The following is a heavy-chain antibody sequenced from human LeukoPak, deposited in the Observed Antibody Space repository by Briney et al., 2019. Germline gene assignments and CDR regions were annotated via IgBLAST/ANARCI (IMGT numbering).Heavy chain of an antibody. CDR2: IIPMFGIT. V-gene: IGHV1-69*04. D-gene: IGHD2-2*01. J-gene: IGHJ6*02. Sequence: SVKASCKASGGTFSSYAISWVRQAPGQGPEWMGRIIPMFGITNYAQKFQGRVTITADKSTSTAYMEVSSLRSEDTAVYYCARVVQRDAHYYYHAMDVWGQGTTVTVSS. CDR1: GGTFSSYA. CDR3: ARVVQRDAHYYYHAMDV.